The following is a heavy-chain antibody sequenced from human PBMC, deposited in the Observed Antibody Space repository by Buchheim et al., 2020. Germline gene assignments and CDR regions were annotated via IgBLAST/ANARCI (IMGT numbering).Heavy chain of an antibody. CDR1: EFTFSNYA. J-gene: IGHJ4*02. V-gene: IGHV3-23*04. CDR3: AKDVAPGSGFYFNSDY. Sequence: EVQLVESGGGFVHPGGSLRLSCAASEFTFSNYAMNWVRQAPGKGLEWVSAISGSGAYTYYADSVKGRFTITRDHSKNTLFLQMNSLRAEDTAVYYCAKDVAPGSGFYFNSDYWGQGTL. CDR2: ISGSGAYT. D-gene: IGHD3-22*01.